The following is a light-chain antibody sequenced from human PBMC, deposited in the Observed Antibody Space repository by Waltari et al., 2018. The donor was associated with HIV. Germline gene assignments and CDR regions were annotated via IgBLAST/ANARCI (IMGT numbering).Light chain of an antibody. CDR3: ASWDDSLNGPV. J-gene: IGLJ2*01. V-gene: IGLV1-44*01. Sequence: QSVLTQPPSASGAPEQRVTIPCFGSTSNIGRNPESWFQQFPGPAPNVLIYGKYPRPSGVPDRCSGSKSGTSATLDISGLQSEDEADYYCASWDDSLNGPVFGGGTKLTVV. CDR1: TSNIGRNP. CDR2: GKY.